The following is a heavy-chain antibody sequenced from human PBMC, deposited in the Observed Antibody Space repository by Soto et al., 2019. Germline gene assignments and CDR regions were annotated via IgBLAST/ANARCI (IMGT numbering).Heavy chain of an antibody. J-gene: IGHJ5*02. CDR3: ARDIRLGNWNYPWFDP. Sequence: SETLSLTCTVSGGSISSGGYYWSWIRQHPGKGLEWIGYIYYSGSTYYNPSLKSRVTISVDTSKNQFSLKLSSVTAADTAVYCCARDIRLGNWNYPWFDPWGQGTLVTVSS. D-gene: IGHD1-7*01. CDR1: GGSISSGGYY. CDR2: IYYSGST. V-gene: IGHV4-31*03.